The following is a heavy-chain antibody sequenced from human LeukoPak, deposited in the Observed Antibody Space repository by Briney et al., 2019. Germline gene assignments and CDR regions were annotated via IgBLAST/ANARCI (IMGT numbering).Heavy chain of an antibody. CDR3: AGNRYFDWLLYPNWFDP. CDR1: GYSISSGYY. D-gene: IGHD3-9*01. J-gene: IGHJ5*02. Sequence: SETLSLTCTASGYSISSGYYWGWIRQPPGKGLEWIGSAYYSGSTYHNPSLKSRVTISVDTSKNQFSLKLSSVTAADTAVYYCAGNRYFDWLLYPNWFDPWGQGTLVTVSS. CDR2: AYYSGST. V-gene: IGHV4-38-2*02.